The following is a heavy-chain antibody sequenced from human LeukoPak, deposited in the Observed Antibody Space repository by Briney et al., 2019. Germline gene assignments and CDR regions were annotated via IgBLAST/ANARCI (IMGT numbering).Heavy chain of an antibody. CDR2: IRYDGSNK. D-gene: IGHD3-22*01. Sequence: GGSLRLSCAASGFTFSSYGMHWVRQAPGKGLEWVAFIRYDGSNKYYADSVKGRFTISRDNSKNTLHLQMNSLRAEDTAVYYCAKVEYDSSGYSRDWGQGTLVTVSS. J-gene: IGHJ4*02. V-gene: IGHV3-30*02. CDR3: AKVEYDSSGYSRD. CDR1: GFTFSSYG.